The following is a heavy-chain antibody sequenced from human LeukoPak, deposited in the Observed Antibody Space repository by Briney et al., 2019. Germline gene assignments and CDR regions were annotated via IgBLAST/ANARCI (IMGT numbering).Heavy chain of an antibody. J-gene: IGHJ4*02. CDR2: ISAYNGNT. CDR1: GYTFTSYG. Sequence: ASVKVSCKASGYTFTSYGISWVRQAPGQGLEWMGWISAYNGNTNYAQKLQGRVTVTTDTSTSTAYMELRSLRSDDTAVYYCARDRRWIDFWSGYYPYFDYWGQGTLVTVSS. CDR3: ARDRRWIDFWSGYYPYFDY. V-gene: IGHV1-18*01. D-gene: IGHD3-3*01.